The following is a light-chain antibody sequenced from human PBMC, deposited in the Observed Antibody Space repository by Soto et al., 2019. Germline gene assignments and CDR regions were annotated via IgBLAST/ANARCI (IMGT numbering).Light chain of an antibody. CDR1: MRDVGAYNL. J-gene: IGLJ3*02. V-gene: IGLV2-14*01. CDR2: EVR. CDR3: SAYTARSTLV. Sequence: QYVLPQPASVSGSAGQSITISCSGTMRDVGAYNLVSWYQRHPGTAPKLIIFEVRNRPSGISSRFSGSRSGNTASLTISGLQSEDEGDYYCSAYTARSTLVFGGGTKVTVL.